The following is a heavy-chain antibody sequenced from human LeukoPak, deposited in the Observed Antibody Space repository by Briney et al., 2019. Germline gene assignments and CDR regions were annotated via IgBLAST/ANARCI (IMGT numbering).Heavy chain of an antibody. V-gene: IGHV4-61*02. CDR3: ARERELDY. CDR2: IYTSGST. Sequence: SETLSLTCTVSGGSISSGSYYWRWIRQPAGKGLEWIGRIYTSGSTNYNPSLKSRVTISVDTSKNQFPLKLSSVTAADTAVYYCARERELDYWGQGTLVTVSS. D-gene: IGHD3-10*01. CDR1: GGSISSGSYY. J-gene: IGHJ4*02.